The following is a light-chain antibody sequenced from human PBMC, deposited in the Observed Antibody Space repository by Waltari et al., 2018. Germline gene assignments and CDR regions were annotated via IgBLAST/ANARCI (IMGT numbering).Light chain of an antibody. CDR3: QQYYSTPPLT. CDR1: QSVLYSSNNKNY. J-gene: IGKJ4*01. CDR2: WAS. V-gene: IGKV4-1*01. Sequence: DIVMTQSPDSLAGSLGEWATINRKSSQSVLYSSNNKNYLAWYQQKPGQPPRLLIYWASTRESGVPDRFSGSGSETDFTLTISSLQAEDVAVYYCQQYYSTPPLTFGGGTKVEIK.